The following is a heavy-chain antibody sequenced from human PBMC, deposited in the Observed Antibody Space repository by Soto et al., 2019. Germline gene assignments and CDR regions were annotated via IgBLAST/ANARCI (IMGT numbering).Heavy chain of an antibody. V-gene: IGHV3-53*01. Sequence: GGSLRLSCAASGFTVSSNYMSWVRQAPGKGLEWVSVIYSGGRKYYGDSVKGRFTISRDNSKNTLYLQMNSLRAEDTAVYYCARSGYSYGPENFDYWGQGTLVTVSS. J-gene: IGHJ4*02. CDR1: GFTVSSNY. CDR3: ARSGYSYGPENFDY. CDR2: IYSGGRK. D-gene: IGHD5-18*01.